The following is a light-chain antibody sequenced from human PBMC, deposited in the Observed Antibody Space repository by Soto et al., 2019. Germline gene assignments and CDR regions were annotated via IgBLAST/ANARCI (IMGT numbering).Light chain of an antibody. CDR1: QSVGSSH. CDR2: AAS. V-gene: IGKV3-20*01. Sequence: EIVLTQSPGTLSLSPGERATLSCRASQSVGSSHLAWYQQKAGQAPRLLIYAASSRATGIPDRFSGSGSGTDFTLTISRLEPEDFAVYYCQQYGSSPRTFGQGTKVDIK. J-gene: IGKJ1*01. CDR3: QQYGSSPRT.